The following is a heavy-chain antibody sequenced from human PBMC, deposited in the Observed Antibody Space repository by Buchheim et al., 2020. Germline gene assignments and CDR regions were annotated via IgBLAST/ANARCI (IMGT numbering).Heavy chain of an antibody. V-gene: IGHV3-30*18. D-gene: IGHD5-12*01. J-gene: IGHJ4*02. CDR1: GVTFSSYG. Sequence: QVQLVESGGGVVQPGRSLRLSCAASGVTFSSYGMHWVRQAPGKGLEWVAVISYDGSNKYYADSVKGRFTISRDNSKNTLYLQMNSLRAEDTAVYYCAKEMNSGYDFSFDYWGQGTL. CDR2: ISYDGSNK. CDR3: AKEMNSGYDFSFDY.